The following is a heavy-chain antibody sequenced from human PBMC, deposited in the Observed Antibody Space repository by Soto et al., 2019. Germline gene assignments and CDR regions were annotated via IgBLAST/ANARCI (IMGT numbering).Heavy chain of an antibody. CDR1: GFTFTNYG. CDR3: AGLESSGWNA. D-gene: IGHD6-19*01. CDR2: IWYDGSNK. V-gene: IGHV3-33*01. J-gene: IGHJ5*02. Sequence: QVQLVESGGGVVQPGRSLRLSCAASGFTFTNYGMHWVRQAPGKGLEWVAVIWYDGSNKFYADSVNGRFTISRDNSINTLYLQMNSMRAEDTAVYYCAGLESSGWNAWGQGTLVTVSS.